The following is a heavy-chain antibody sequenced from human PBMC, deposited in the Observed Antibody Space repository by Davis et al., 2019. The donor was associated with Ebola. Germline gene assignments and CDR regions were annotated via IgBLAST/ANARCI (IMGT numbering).Heavy chain of an antibody. CDR3: ARSNWPYYFDY. V-gene: IGHV3-21*01. CDR2: ISSSSSYI. Sequence: PGGSLTLSCAASGFTFSSYSMNWVRQAPWKGLEWVSSISSSSSYIYYAESVKGRFTISRDHAKNSLYLKMHNVRAEETAVYYCARSNWPYYFDYWGQGTLVTVSS. CDR1: GFTFSSYS. J-gene: IGHJ4*02. D-gene: IGHD7-27*01.